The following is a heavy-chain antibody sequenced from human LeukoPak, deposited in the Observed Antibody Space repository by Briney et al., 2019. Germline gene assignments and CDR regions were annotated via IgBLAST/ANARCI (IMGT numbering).Heavy chain of an antibody. D-gene: IGHD1-26*01. V-gene: IGHV1-2*02. J-gene: IGHJ4*02. CDR2: INTNSGGT. CDR3: ARGSWSGSYYVYYFDY. Sequence: ASVKVSCKASGYTFSDYYMHWIRQAPGQGLEWMGWINTNSGGTNYAQKFLGRVTMTRDTSISTAYMELSRLRSDDTAVYYCARGSWSGSYYVYYFDYWGQGTLVTVSS. CDR1: GYTFSDYY.